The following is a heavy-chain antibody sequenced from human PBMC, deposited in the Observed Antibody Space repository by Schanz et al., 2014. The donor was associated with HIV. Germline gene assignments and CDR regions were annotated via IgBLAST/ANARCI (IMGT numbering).Heavy chain of an antibody. CDR2: ISSTSTYR. V-gene: IGHV3-23*01. Sequence: EVQLLESGGNLVHPGGSLRLSCAASGFTFRDSVVSWVHQAPGKGLEWIASISSTSTYRFYAGSVKGRFTISRDNSEDTLYLQMNSLGVDDSAIYYCVKRGSEASSNTWFADSWGQGTLVTVSS. D-gene: IGHD3-10*01. J-gene: IGHJ4*02. CDR1: GFTFRDSV. CDR3: VKRGSEASSNTWFADS.